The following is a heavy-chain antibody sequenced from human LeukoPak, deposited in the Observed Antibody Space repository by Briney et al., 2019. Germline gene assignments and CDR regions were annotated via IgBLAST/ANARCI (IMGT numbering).Heavy chain of an antibody. Sequence: PGESLKISCKGSGYSFTKFWIGWVRQMPGKGLEWMGIIYPGDSDTRYSPSFQGQVTISADKSISTAYLQWSSLKASDTAMYYCAREERDYYGSGSPDYWGQGTLVTVSS. V-gene: IGHV5-51*01. CDR2: IYPGDSDT. J-gene: IGHJ4*02. CDR1: GYSFTKFW. D-gene: IGHD3-10*01. CDR3: AREERDYYGSGSPDY.